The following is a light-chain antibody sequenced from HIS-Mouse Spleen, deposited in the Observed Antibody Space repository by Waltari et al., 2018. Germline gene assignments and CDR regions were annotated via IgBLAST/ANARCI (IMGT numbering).Light chain of an antibody. CDR3: QAWDSSYSV. CDR1: KLGDQY. J-gene: IGLJ2*01. Sequence: SYELPPPPSVSVSPGQTASITCPGVKLGDQYACWYQQNPGQSPVLVIYQDSKRASGIPERFSGSNSGNTATLTISGTQAMDEADYYCQAWDSSYSVFGGGTKLTVL. V-gene: IGLV3-1*01. CDR2: QDS.